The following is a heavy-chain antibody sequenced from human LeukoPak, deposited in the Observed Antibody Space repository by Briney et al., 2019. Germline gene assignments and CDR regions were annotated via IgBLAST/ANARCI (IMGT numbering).Heavy chain of an antibody. CDR1: IGSISSSSYY. Sequence: PSETLSLTSTVSIGSISSSSYYWGWIRQPPGKGLEWIGSSYFSGSTYYNPSLKSQVTISVDTSKNQFSLKLSSVTAADTAVYFCARLVTINTVTTARYWYFDLWGRGTLVTVSS. CDR2: SYFSGST. CDR3: ARLVTINTVTTARYWYFDL. V-gene: IGHV4-39*01. D-gene: IGHD4-17*01. J-gene: IGHJ2*01.